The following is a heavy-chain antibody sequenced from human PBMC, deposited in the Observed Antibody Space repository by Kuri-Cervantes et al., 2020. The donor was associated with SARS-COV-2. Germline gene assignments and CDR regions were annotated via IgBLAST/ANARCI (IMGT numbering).Heavy chain of an antibody. CDR2: IYSGGST. V-gene: IGHV3-53*03. J-gene: IGHJ4*02. Sequence: GGSLRLSCTVSGGSISSYYWSWIRQPAGKGLEWVSVIYSGGSTYYADSVKGRFTISRDNSKNTLYLQMNSLRAEDTAVYYCARGPDCSSASCYLGFDYWGQGTLVTVSS. D-gene: IGHD2-2*01. CDR1: GGSISSYY. CDR3: ARGPDCSSASCYLGFDY.